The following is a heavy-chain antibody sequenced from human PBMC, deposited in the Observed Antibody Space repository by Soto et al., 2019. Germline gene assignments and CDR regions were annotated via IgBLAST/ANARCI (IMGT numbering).Heavy chain of an antibody. V-gene: IGHV1-18*01. CDR3: ARYFRVAVAEAEYFQH. J-gene: IGHJ1*01. CDR1: GYTFTSYG. Sequence: ASVKVSFKACGYTFTSYGISWLRQAPGQGLAWMGWISAYNGNTNYAQKLQGRDTMTTDTATSIADMELRSLRSDDRAVYYWARYFRVAVAEAEYFQHWGQGTLVTVAS. D-gene: IGHD6-19*01. CDR2: ISAYNGNT.